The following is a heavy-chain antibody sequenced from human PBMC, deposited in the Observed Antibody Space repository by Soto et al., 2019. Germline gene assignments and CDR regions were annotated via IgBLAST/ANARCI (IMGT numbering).Heavy chain of an antibody. CDR1: GYTFTSYA. V-gene: IGHV1-3*01. J-gene: IGHJ3*02. Sequence: GSSVKVSCKASGYTFTSYAMHWVRQAPGQRLEWMGWINAGNGNTKYSQKFQGRVTITRDTSASTAYMELSSLRSEDTAVYYCARDLREDAFDIWGQGTMVTVSS. CDR2: INAGNGNT. CDR3: ARDLREDAFDI.